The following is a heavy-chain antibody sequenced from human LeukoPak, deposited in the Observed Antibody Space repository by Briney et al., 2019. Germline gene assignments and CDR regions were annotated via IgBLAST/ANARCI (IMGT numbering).Heavy chain of an antibody. CDR3: ARVLITMVRGVIITPYYYYYGMDV. CDR1: GGSISSGGYY. V-gene: IGHV4-31*03. CDR2: IYYSGST. D-gene: IGHD3-10*01. Sequence: PSETLSLTCTVSGGSISSGGYYWSWIRQHPGKGLEWIGYIYYSGSTYYNPSLKSRVTVSVDTSKNQFSLKLSSVTAADTAVYYCARVLITMVRGVIITPYYYYYGMDVWGQGTTVTVSS. J-gene: IGHJ6*02.